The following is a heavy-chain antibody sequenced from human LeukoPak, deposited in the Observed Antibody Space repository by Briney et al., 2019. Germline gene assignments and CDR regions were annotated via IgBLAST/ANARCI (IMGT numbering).Heavy chain of an antibody. J-gene: IGHJ4*02. Sequence: SETLSLTCTVSGGSISSYYWSWIRQPAGKGLEWIGRIYTSGSTNYNPSLKSRVTMSVDTSKNQFSLKLSSVTAADTAVYYCVKGAYHSNGFDCWWQGTLVTVSS. CDR1: GGSISSYY. CDR3: VKGAYHSNGFDC. D-gene: IGHD2-8*01. V-gene: IGHV4-4*07. CDR2: IYTSGST.